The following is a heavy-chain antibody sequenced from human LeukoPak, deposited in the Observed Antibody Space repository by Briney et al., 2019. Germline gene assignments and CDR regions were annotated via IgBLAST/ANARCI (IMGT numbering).Heavy chain of an antibody. D-gene: IGHD3-22*01. J-gene: IGHJ4*02. Sequence: SEALSLTCTVSGGSITSSNFYWGWIRRPPGKGLEWIGSIYYSGTTYYNPSLKSRVTISVDTSKNQFSLKLTSVTAADTAVYYCARLDFSSGYYGYYFDYWGQGTLVTVSS. V-gene: IGHV4-39*01. CDR3: ARLDFSSGYYGYYFDY. CDR1: GGSITSSNFY. CDR2: IYYSGTT.